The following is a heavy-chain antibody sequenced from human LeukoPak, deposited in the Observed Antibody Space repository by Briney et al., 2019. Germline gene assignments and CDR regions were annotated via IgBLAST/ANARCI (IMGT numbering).Heavy chain of an antibody. D-gene: IGHD5-18*01. Sequence: SETLSLTCAASGLTFSDYYWHWIRQPPGKGLEWIGEINHSGSTNYNPSLKSRVTISVDTSKNQFSLKLSSVTAADTAVYYCGRVIQPDVAGNYFDFWGQGTLVTVSS. CDR3: GRVIQPDVAGNYFDF. CDR2: INHSGST. V-gene: IGHV4-34*01. J-gene: IGHJ4*02. CDR1: GLTFSDYY.